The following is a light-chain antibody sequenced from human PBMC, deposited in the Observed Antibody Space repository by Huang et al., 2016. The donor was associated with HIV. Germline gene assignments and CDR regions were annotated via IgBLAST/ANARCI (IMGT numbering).Light chain of an antibody. J-gene: IGKJ3*01. CDR3: QHRSNWPPKFT. CDR1: QSVSNY. V-gene: IGKV3-11*01. CDR2: DAS. Sequence: EIVLTQSPATLSLSPGERATLSCRASQSVSNYLAWYQQKPGQAPRLLIYDASNRATGIPARFSGSGSGTDFTLSISSLEPEDFAFYYCQHRSNWPPKFTFGPGTKVDIK.